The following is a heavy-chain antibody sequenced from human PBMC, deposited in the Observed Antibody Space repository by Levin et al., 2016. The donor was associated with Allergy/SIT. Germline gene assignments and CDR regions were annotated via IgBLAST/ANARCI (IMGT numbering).Heavy chain of an antibody. D-gene: IGHD2-15*01. V-gene: IGHV1-69*04. CDR3: ARDYMGPNIVVVVAAPWWFDP. Sequence: WVRQAPGQGLEWMGRIIPILGIANYAQKFQGRVTITADKSTSTAYMELSSLRSEDTAVYYCARDYMGPNIVVVVAAPWWFDPWGQGTLVTVSS. J-gene: IGHJ5*02. CDR2: IIPILGIA.